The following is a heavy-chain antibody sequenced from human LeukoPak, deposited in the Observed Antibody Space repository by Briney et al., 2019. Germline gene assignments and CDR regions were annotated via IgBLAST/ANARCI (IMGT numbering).Heavy chain of an antibody. D-gene: IGHD1-1*01. CDR1: GGSISGDY. V-gene: IGHV4-59*08. Sequence: NPSETLSLTCTVSGGSISGDYWSWLRQPPGEGLEWIGYIHYTGGTNYNPSLESRVTMSVDMSKNQLSLKPTSVTAADTAVYYCAKGTITTRYFDYWGQGTLVTVSS. CDR2: IHYTGGT. J-gene: IGHJ4*02. CDR3: AKGTITTRYFDY.